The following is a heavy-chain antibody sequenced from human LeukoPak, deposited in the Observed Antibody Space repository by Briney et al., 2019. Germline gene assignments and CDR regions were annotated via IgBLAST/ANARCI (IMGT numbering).Heavy chain of an antibody. Sequence: SETLSLTCTVSGGSISSSSYYWGWIRQPPGKGLEWIGSIYYSGSTYYNPSLKSRVTISVDTSKNQFSLKLSSVTAADTAVYYCARILTGYSNYYYGMDVWGQGTTVTVSS. CDR1: GGSISSSSYY. CDR3: ARILTGYSNYYYGMDV. V-gene: IGHV4-39*07. CDR2: IYYSGST. J-gene: IGHJ6*02. D-gene: IGHD3-9*01.